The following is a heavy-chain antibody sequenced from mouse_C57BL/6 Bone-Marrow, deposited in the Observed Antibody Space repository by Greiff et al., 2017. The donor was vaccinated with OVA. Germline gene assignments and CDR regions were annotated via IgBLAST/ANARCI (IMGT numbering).Heavy chain of an antibody. CDR3: ARRRGHYFDY. CDR2: IDPSDSYT. Sequence: QQSGAELVMPGASVKLSCKASGYTFTSYWMHWVKQRPGQGLEWIGEIDPSDSYTNYNQKFKGKSTLTVDKSSSTAYMQLSSLTSEDSAVYYCARRRGHYFDYWGQGTTLTVSS. J-gene: IGHJ2*01. CDR1: GYTFTSYW. V-gene: IGHV1-69*01.